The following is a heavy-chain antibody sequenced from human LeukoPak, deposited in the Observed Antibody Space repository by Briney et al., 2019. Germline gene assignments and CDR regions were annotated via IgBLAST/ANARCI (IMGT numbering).Heavy chain of an antibody. D-gene: IGHD1-1*01. J-gene: IGHJ4*02. CDR3: AKENGGKPRGSADY. CDR1: GFTFSSYT. V-gene: IGHV3-23*01. CDR2: ISGNAITT. Sequence: TGGSLRLSCAGSGFTFSSYTMIWVRQAPGKGLAWVSVISGNAITTNYADSVKGRFTISRDNSKNTVYLQLNSLRAEDTAVYYCAKENGGKPRGSADYWGQGTLVTVSS.